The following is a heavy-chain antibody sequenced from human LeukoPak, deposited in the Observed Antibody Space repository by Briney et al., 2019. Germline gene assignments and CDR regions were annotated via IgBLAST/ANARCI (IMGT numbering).Heavy chain of an antibody. CDR1: GYTFTGYY. J-gene: IGHJ4*02. Sequence: ASVKVSCKASGYTFTGYYMHWVRQAPGQGLEWMGWINPNSGGTNYAQKFQGRVTMTRDTSISTAYMELSRLRSDDTAVYYCARDPNSRDCSGTNCHFDYWGQGTLVTVSS. D-gene: IGHD2-2*01. V-gene: IGHV1-2*02. CDR3: ARDPNSRDCSGTNCHFDY. CDR2: INPNSGGT.